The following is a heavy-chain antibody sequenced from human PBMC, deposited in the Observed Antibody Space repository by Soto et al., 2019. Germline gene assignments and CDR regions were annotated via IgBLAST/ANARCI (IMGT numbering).Heavy chain of an antibody. CDR2: IDPYDTGI. V-gene: IGHV3-74*01. CDR3: ARDMTGADDY. J-gene: IGHJ4*02. Sequence: EVHLVESGGGLVQPGGSLRPSCAASGFTFSKYWFHWVRQAPGKGLMWVSRIDPYDTGITYADSVKGRFTISRDNARNTLYLQMDSLTAEDTAVYYCARDMTGADDYLGQGTLVTVSS. CDR1: GFTFSKYW. D-gene: IGHD3-9*01.